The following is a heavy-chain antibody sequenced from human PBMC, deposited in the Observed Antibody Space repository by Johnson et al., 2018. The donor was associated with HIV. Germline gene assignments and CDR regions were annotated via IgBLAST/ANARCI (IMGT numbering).Heavy chain of an antibody. CDR3: AREATVVMLGYAFDI. V-gene: IGHV3-11*04. Sequence: QEQLEESGGGLVKPGRSLRLSCAVSGFTFSDYYMSWIRQAPGKGLEWVSYISSSGSTIYYADSVKGRFTISRDNAKNSLYLQMNSLRAEDTAVYYCAREATVVMLGYAFDIWGQGTMVTVSS. CDR2: ISSSGSTI. CDR1: GFTFSDYY. D-gene: IGHD4-23*01. J-gene: IGHJ3*02.